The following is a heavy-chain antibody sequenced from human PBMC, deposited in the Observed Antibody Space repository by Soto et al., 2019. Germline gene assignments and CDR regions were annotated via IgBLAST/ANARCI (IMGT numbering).Heavy chain of an antibody. CDR1: GYSFSTYC. CDR3: ARPQYSSSWYDAFDI. J-gene: IGHJ3*02. V-gene: IGHV5-51*01. Sequence: GESLKISCKSSGYSFSTYCIGWVLQMPGKGLEWMGIIYPDDSDTRYSPSFQGQVTISADKSISTAYLQWSSLKASDTAMYYCARPQYSSSWYDAFDIWGQGTMVTVSS. D-gene: IGHD6-13*01. CDR2: IYPDDSDT.